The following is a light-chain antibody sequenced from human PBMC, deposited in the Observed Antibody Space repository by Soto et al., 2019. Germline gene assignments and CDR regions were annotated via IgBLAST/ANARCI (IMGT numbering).Light chain of an antibody. CDR1: QSISSW. V-gene: IGKV1-5*03. CDR3: QQYNSYAGT. J-gene: IGKJ1*01. Sequence: DIQMTQSPSTLSASVGDRVTITCRASQSISSWLAWYQQKPGKAPKLLIYKASSLESGVPSRCSGSGSGTEFTRTISSLQPDDFATYDGQQYNSYAGTFGQGTKVEIK. CDR2: KAS.